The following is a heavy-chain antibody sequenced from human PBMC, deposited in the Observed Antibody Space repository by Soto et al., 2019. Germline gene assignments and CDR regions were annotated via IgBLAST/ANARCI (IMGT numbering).Heavy chain of an antibody. V-gene: IGHV3-21*01. CDR3: ARDPSGSYYDYYYGMDV. D-gene: IGHD1-26*01. CDR1: GFTFSSYS. CDR2: ISSSSSYI. J-gene: IGHJ6*02. Sequence: GGSLRLSCAASGFTFSSYSMNWVRQAPGKGLEWVSSISSSSSYIYYADSVKGRFTISRDNAKNSLYLQMNSLRAEDTAVYYCARDPSGSYYDYYYGMDVWGQGTTVTVSS.